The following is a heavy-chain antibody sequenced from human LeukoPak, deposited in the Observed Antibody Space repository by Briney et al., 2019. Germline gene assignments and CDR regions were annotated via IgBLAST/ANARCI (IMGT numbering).Heavy chain of an antibody. Sequence: SETLSLTCTVSGGSISSYYWSWIRKPPGKGLEWIGYVYYSGSMNYNPSLKSRVTISVDTSKNQFSLKLSSVTAADTAVYYCARVVGMVRGAPDYYYMDVWGKGTTVTVSS. CDR1: GGSISSYY. CDR3: ARVVGMVRGAPDYYYMDV. CDR2: VYYSGSM. V-gene: IGHV4-59*08. J-gene: IGHJ6*03. D-gene: IGHD3-10*01.